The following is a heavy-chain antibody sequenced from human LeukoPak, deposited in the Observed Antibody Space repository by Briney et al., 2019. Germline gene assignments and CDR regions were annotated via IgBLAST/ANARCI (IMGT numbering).Heavy chain of an antibody. CDR3: ARVLRAASWRSYDY. CDR1: GGSISSYY. V-gene: IGHV4-59*01. CDR2: IYYSGST. J-gene: IGHJ4*02. D-gene: IGHD5-18*01. Sequence: KPSETLSLTCTVSGGSISSYYWSWIRQPPGKGLEWIGYIYYSGSTNYNPSLKSRVTISIDTSRNQFSLRLNSMTAADTAVYYCARVLRAASWRSYDYWGQGSLVTVSS.